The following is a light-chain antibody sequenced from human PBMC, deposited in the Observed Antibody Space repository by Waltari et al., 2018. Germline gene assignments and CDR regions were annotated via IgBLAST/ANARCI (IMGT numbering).Light chain of an antibody. J-gene: IGLJ3*02. CDR1: SSDVGVYNY. Sequence: QSALTQPASVSGSPGQSITISCTGTSSDVGVYNYFSWFQQHPDKAPGLLFFDVTNRPSGVSNRFSGSKSGNTASLTISGLQAEDEADYYCSSYTSRATWVFGGGTRLAVL. CDR3: SSYTSRATWV. V-gene: IGLV2-14*03. CDR2: DVT.